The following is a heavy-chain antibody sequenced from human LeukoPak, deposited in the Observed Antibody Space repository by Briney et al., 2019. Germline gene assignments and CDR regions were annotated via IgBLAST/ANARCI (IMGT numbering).Heavy chain of an antibody. V-gene: IGHV3-21*01. CDR1: GFNFNTYN. Sequence: PGGSLRLSCGVSGFNFNTYNMNWVRQAPGKGLEWVSTISSSSSYMYYADSVRGRFTISRDNAKSSLYLQMNSLRAEDTAVYYCAREMIETNDAFDIWGQGTMVTVSS. D-gene: IGHD3-22*01. J-gene: IGHJ3*02. CDR2: ISSSSSYM. CDR3: AREMIETNDAFDI.